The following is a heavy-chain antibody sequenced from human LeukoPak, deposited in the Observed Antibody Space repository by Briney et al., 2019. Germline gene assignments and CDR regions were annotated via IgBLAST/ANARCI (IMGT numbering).Heavy chain of an antibody. D-gene: IGHD1-26*01. CDR2: IYYSGST. CDR1: GGSISSGGYY. Sequence: SQTLSLTCTVSGGSISSGGYYWSWIRQHSGKGLEWIGYIYYSGSTYYNPSLKSRVTISVDTSKNQFSLKLSSVTAADTAVYYCARGLSIVGAFDYWGQGTLVTVSS. CDR3: ARGLSIVGAFDY. J-gene: IGHJ4*02. V-gene: IGHV4-31*03.